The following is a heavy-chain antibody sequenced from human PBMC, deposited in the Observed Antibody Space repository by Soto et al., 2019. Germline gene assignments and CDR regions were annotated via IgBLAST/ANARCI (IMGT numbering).Heavy chain of an antibody. J-gene: IGHJ4*02. CDR3: ARGITPPGAPAWYYFDS. V-gene: IGHV4-4*07. D-gene: IGHD2-8*02. CDR2: FSLSGTT. Sequence: QVQLQESGPGLMKPSETLSLTCTVSGASITSSSYWSWIRQPAGKGLEWIGRFSLSGTTNYNPSLRSRVTVSADVSKNQFSLRLTSVTAADTALYYCARGITPPGAPAWYYFDSWGQGALVTGSS. CDR1: GASITSSSY.